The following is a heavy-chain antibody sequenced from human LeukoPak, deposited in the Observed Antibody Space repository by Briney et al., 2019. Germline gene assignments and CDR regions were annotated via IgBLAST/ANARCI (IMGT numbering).Heavy chain of an antibody. CDR1: GFTFSSYW. Sequence: PGGSLRLPCAASGFTFSSYWMHWVRQAPGKGLVWVSRINTDGSSTSYADSVKGRFTISRDNAKNTLYLQMNSLRAEDTAVYYCASLSGSYYYYYYYMDVWGKGTTVTVSS. CDR3: ASLSGSYYYYYYYMDV. CDR2: INTDGSST. D-gene: IGHD1-26*01. J-gene: IGHJ6*03. V-gene: IGHV3-74*01.